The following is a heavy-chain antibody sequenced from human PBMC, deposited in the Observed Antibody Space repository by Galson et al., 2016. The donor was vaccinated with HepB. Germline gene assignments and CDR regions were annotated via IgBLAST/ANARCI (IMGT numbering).Heavy chain of an antibody. D-gene: IGHD2-2*01. J-gene: IGHJ3*01. Sequence: SLRLSCAASGFSFSGYAMHWVRQAPGKGLEWAAVISHDGNDKYYGDSVKGRFTVSRDNSNNTLYLQLTSLRIEDTAVYFCAKESTSSFDSADALDVWGQGTMVTVSS. CDR3: AKESTSSFDSADALDV. V-gene: IGHV3-30*18. CDR1: GFSFSGYA. CDR2: ISHDGNDK.